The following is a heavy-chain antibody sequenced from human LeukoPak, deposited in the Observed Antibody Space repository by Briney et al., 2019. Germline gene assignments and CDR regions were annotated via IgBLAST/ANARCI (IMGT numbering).Heavy chain of an antibody. CDR1: GFTFSSYG. V-gene: IGHV3-33*01. CDR2: IWYDGSNK. CDR3: ARDHGCSGGSCSYYIAY. J-gene: IGHJ4*02. D-gene: IGHD2-15*01. Sequence: PGRSLRLSCAASGFTFSSYGMHWVRQAPGKGLEWVAVIWYDGSNKYYADSVKGRFTISRDNSKNTLYLQMNSLRAEDTAVYYCARDHGCSGGSCSYYIAYCGQGTLLTVSS.